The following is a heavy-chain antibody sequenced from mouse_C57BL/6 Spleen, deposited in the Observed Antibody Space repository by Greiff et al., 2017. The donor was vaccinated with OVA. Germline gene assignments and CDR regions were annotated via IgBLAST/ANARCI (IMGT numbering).Heavy chain of an antibody. CDR3: ARAGALYDGYYPAWFAY. J-gene: IGHJ3*01. CDR2: INPNNGGT. D-gene: IGHD2-3*01. CDR1: GYTFTDYY. Sequence: EVQLQQSGPELVKPGASVKISCKASGYTFTDYYMNWVKQSHGKSLEWIGDINPNNGGTSYNQKFKGKATLTVDKSSSTAYMELRSLTSEDSAVYYCARAGALYDGYYPAWFAYWGQGTLVTVSA. V-gene: IGHV1-26*01.